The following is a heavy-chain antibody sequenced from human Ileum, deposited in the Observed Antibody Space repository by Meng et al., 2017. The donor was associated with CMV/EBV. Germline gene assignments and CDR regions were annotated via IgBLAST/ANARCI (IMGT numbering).Heavy chain of an antibody. J-gene: IGHJ4*02. CDR3: VGYMVRGVILFDY. CDR1: GGTFSSYA. Sequence: SVKVSCKASGGTFSSYAISWVRQAPGQGLEWMGGIIPIFGTANYAQKFQGRVTITTDESTSTAYMELSSLRSEDTAVYYCVGYMVRGVILFDYWGQGTLVTVSS. CDR2: IIPIFGTA. D-gene: IGHD3-10*01. V-gene: IGHV1-69*05.